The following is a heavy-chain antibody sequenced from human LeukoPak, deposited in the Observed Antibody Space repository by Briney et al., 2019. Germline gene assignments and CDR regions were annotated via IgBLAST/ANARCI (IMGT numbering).Heavy chain of an antibody. CDR3: ATSLRYFDWESHY. CDR1: GYTFTGYY. D-gene: IGHD3-9*01. J-gene: IGHJ4*02. CDR2: INPNSGGT. V-gene: IGHV1-2*04. Sequence: ASVKVSCKASGYTFTGYYMHWVRQAPGQGLEWMGWINPNSGGTNYAQKFQGWVTMTRDTSISTAYMELSRLRSDDTAVYYCATSLRYFDWESHYWGQGTLVTVSS.